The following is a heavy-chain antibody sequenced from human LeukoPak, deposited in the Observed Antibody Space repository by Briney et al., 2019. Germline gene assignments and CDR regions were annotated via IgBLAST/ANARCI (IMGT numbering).Heavy chain of an antibody. J-gene: IGHJ6*02. V-gene: IGHV4-59*08. CDR3: ARHGGGRYYYYGMDV. CDR2: IYYSGST. D-gene: IGHD1-26*01. CDR1: GGSISSYY. Sequence: PSETLSLTCTVSGGSISSYYWSWIRQPPGKGLEWIGYIYYSGSTNYNPSLKSRVTISVDTSKNQFSLKPSSVTAADTAVYYCARHGGGRYYYYGMDVWGQGTTVTVSS.